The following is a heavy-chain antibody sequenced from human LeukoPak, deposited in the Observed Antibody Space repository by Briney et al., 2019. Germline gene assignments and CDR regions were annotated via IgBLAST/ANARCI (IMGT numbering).Heavy chain of an antibody. D-gene: IGHD5-18*01. CDR2: IYSGGST. V-gene: IGHV3-53*01. CDR3: AREDAAMVTWYFDL. J-gene: IGHJ2*01. Sequence: GGSLRLSCAASGFTVSSNYMSWARQAPGKGLEWVSVIYSGGSTYYADSVKGRFTISRDNSKNTLYLQMNSLRAEDTAVYYCAREDAAMVTWYFDLWGRGTLVTVSS. CDR1: GFTVSSNY.